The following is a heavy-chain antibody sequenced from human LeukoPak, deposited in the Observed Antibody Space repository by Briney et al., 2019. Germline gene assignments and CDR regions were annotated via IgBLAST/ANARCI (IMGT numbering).Heavy chain of an antibody. D-gene: IGHD6-13*01. Sequence: PGGSLRLSCAASGFTFSSYSMNWLRQAPGKGLEWVSSISSSSSYIYYADSVKGRFTISRDNAKNSLYPQMNSRRAEDTAVYYCARAKAAAGVEIVERSIDYGGQGTLVTVS. CDR1: GFTFSSYS. CDR3: ARAKAAAGVEIVERSIDY. V-gene: IGHV3-21*01. J-gene: IGHJ4*02. CDR2: ISSSSSYI.